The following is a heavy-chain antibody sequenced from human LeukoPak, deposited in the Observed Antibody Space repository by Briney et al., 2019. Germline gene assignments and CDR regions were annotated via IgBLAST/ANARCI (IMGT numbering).Heavy chain of an antibody. CDR1: GGTFSSYA. V-gene: IGHV1-69*04. D-gene: IGHD6-19*01. J-gene: IGHJ4*02. Sequence: SVKVSCKASGGTFSSYAISWVRQAPGQGLEWMGRIIPILGIANYAQKFQGRVTITADKSTSTAYMELSSLRSEDTAVYYCARTVAGTYFDYWGQGTLVTVSS. CDR2: IIPILGIA. CDR3: ARTVAGTYFDY.